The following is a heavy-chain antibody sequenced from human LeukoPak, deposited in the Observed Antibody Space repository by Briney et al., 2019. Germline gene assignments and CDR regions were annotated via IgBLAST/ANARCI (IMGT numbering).Heavy chain of an antibody. Sequence: ASLKVSCKTSGFTFIYHYMHWLRQAPGQGLEWMGWIKPDSVATNYAQKFQGRFTMSRDMSISTVYMELSSPTSDDTAMYWCARGHDYGPDYWGQGTLVTVSA. D-gene: IGHD4/OR15-4a*01. CDR3: ARGHDYGPDY. V-gene: IGHV1-2*02. J-gene: IGHJ4*02. CDR1: GFTFIYHY. CDR2: IKPDSVAT.